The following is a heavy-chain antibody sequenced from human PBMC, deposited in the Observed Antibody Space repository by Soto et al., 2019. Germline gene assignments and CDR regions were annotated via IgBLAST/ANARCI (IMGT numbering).Heavy chain of an antibody. V-gene: IGHV1-69*12. CDR1: GGTFSSST. D-gene: IGHD5-12*01. Sequence: QVQLVQSGAEVKKPGSSVTVSCKASGGTFSSSTISWVRQAPGQGLEWMGGIIPIFGTANYAQKFQGRVTITADESTSTANMELSSLRSEATAVYYCASGTHRWLPMEYFDLWGRGTLVTVSS. CDR3: ASGTHRWLPMEYFDL. J-gene: IGHJ2*01. CDR2: IIPIFGTA.